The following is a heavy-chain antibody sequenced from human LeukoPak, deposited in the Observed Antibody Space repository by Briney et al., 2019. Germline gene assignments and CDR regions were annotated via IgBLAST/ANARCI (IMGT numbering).Heavy chain of an antibody. CDR3: ARTYYDFWSGLYYFDY. J-gene: IGHJ4*02. D-gene: IGHD3-3*01. CDR1: GFTFSDHY. V-gene: IGHV3-72*01. CDR2: TRNKANSYTT. Sequence: PGGSLRLSCAASGFTFSDHYMDWVRQAPGKGLEWVGRTRNKANSYTTEYAASAKGRFTISRDDSKSSLYLQMSSLKTEDTAVYYCARTYYDFWSGLYYFDYWGQGTLVTVSS.